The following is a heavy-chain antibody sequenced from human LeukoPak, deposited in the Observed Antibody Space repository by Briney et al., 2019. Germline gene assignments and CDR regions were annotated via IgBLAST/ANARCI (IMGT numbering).Heavy chain of an antibody. CDR3: AKTPDIDMIEVGTSFDY. J-gene: IGHJ4*02. V-gene: IGHV3-23*01. D-gene: IGHD3-22*01. CDR1: GFTFRTYA. Sequence: GGSLRLSCAASGFTFRTYAMSWVRQAPGKGLEWVSVISASGDNTYYADSVKGRITISRDNSKNTLHLQMNSLRAEDTALYYCAKTPDIDMIEVGTSFDYWGQGTLVSVST. CDR2: ISASGDNT.